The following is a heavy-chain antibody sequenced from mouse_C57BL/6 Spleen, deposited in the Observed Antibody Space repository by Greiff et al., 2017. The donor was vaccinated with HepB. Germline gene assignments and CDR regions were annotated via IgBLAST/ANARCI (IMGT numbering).Heavy chain of an antibody. Sequence: EVQLVESGPELVKPGASVKISCKASGYSFTGYYMHWVKQSHGNILDWIGYIYPYNGVSSYNQKFKGKATLTVDKSSSTAYMELRSLTSEDSAVYYCARGNEGNSYWYFDVWGTGTTVTVSS. CDR2: IYPYNGVS. CDR3: ARGNEGNSYWYFDV. V-gene: IGHV1-31*01. J-gene: IGHJ1*03. CDR1: GYSFTGYY.